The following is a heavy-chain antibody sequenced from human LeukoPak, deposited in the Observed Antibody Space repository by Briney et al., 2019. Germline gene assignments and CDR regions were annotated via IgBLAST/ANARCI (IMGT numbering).Heavy chain of an antibody. J-gene: IGHJ5*02. CDR1: GGTFSSYA. D-gene: IGHD6-13*01. V-gene: IGHV1-69*04. CDR3: ARDRGIAAAGRWFDP. Sequence: SVKVSGKASGGTFSSYAISWVRQAPGQGLEWMGRIIPILGMANYAQKFQGRVTMTRDTSTSTVYMELSSLRSEDTAVYYCARDRGIAAAGRWFDPWGQGTLVTVSS. CDR2: IIPILGMA.